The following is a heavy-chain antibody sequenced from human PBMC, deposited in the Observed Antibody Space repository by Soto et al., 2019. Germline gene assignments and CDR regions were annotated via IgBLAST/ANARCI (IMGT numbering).Heavy chain of an antibody. J-gene: IGHJ4*02. CDR2: ISTYNGNT. V-gene: IGHV1-18*01. CDR3: ARRLYGDYDY. Sequence: QAQLVQSGAEVKEPGASVKVSCKASGYSFTTSGITWVRKAPGQGLEWMGWISTYNGNTNYAQKLQDRVTLTTDTSTSTAYMELRSLRSDDTAVYYFARRLYGDYDYWGQGTLVTVSS. D-gene: IGHD4-17*01. CDR1: GYSFTTSG.